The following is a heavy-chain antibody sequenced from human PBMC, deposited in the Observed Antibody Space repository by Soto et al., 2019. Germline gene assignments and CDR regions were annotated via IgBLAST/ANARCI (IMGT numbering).Heavy chain of an antibody. J-gene: IGHJ6*02. Sequence: GSLRLSCAASGFTFSSYWMSWVRQAPGKGLEWVANIKQDGSEKYYVDYVKGRFTISRDNAKNSLYLQMNSLRAEDTAVYYCARFFASPRGAATIGYYYYYGMDVWGQGTTVTVSS. CDR3: ARFFASPRGAATIGYYYYYGMDV. CDR2: IKQDGSEK. CDR1: GFTFSSYW. V-gene: IGHV3-7*05. D-gene: IGHD3-3*01.